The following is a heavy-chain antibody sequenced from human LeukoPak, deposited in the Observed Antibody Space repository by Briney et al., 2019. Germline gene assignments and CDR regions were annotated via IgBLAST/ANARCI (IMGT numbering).Heavy chain of an antibody. V-gene: IGHV3-23*01. CDR2: ISGSGGST. D-gene: IGHD3/OR15-3a*01. CDR3: AGYFARTGYYAEGFDI. J-gene: IGHJ3*02. CDR1: GFTFSNYA. Sequence: PGGSLRLSCAASGFTFSNYAMSWVRQAPGKGLEWVSVISGSGGSTYYADSVKGRFTISRDNSKNTLYLQMNSLRAEDTAVYYCAGYFARTGYYAEGFDIWGQGTMVTVSS.